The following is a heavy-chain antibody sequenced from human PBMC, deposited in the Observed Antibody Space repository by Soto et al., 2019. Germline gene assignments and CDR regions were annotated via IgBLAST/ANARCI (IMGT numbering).Heavy chain of an antibody. V-gene: IGHV4-31*03. Sequence: QVQLQESGPGLVKPSQTLSLTCTVSGGSISSGDYYWSWIRQHPGKGLEWIGYIYYSGSTYYNPSLKSRCTIAVDTSKNRFSLKLSSVTAADTAVYSCARWWSGSRQGFDPWGQGTLVTVSS. D-gene: IGHD3-3*01. J-gene: IGHJ5*02. CDR1: GGSISSGDYY. CDR3: ARWWSGSRQGFDP. CDR2: IYYSGST.